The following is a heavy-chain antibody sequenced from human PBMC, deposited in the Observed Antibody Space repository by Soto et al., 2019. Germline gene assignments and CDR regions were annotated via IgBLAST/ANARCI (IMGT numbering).Heavy chain of an antibody. Sequence: QVQLVQSGAEVKKPGSSVKVSCKASGGTFSSYTISWVRQAPGQGLEWMGRIIPILGIANYAQKFQGRVTITADKSTSTAYMELSSLRSEDTAVYYCARVRGVAATYWFDPWGQGTLVTVSS. D-gene: IGHD2-15*01. J-gene: IGHJ5*02. CDR1: GGTFSSYT. V-gene: IGHV1-69*02. CDR3: ARVRGVAATYWFDP. CDR2: IIPILGIA.